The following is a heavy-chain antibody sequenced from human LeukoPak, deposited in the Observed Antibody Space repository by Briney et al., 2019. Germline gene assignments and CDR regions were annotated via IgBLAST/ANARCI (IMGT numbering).Heavy chain of an antibody. CDR3: ARGPGGVLEWLFYAFDI. CDR2: IIPIFGTA. Sequence: AASVKVSCKASGGTFSCSAISWVRQAPGQGLEWMGGIIPIFGTANYAQKFQGRVTITADEYTSTAYMELSSLRSEDTAVYYCARGPGGVLEWLFYAFDIWGQGTMVTVSS. D-gene: IGHD3-3*01. V-gene: IGHV1-69*01. CDR1: GGTFSCSA. J-gene: IGHJ3*02.